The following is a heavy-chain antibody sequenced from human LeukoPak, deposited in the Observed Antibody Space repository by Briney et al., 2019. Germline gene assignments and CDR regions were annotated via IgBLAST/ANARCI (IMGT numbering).Heavy chain of an antibody. V-gene: IGHV4-30-2*01. Sequence: PSETLSLTCTVSGGSISSGGYYWSWIRQPPGKGLEWIGYIYHSGSTYYNPSLKSRVTISVDRSKNQFSLKLSSVTAADTAVYYCARAGHYYYYYMDVWGKGTTVTVSS. CDR1: GGSISSGGYY. J-gene: IGHJ6*03. CDR2: IYHSGST. CDR3: ARAGHYYYYYMDV.